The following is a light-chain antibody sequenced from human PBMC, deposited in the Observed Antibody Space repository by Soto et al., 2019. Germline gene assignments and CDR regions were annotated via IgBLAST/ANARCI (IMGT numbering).Light chain of an antibody. CDR3: SSYTSSSTLYV. Sequence: QSALAQPASVSGSPGQSISISSTGTSSDVGGYNYVSWYQQHPGKAPKLMIYEVSNRPSGVSNRFSGSKSGNTASLTISGLQAEDEADYYCSSYTSSSTLYVFGTGTK. CDR2: EVS. CDR1: SSDVGGYNY. V-gene: IGLV2-14*01. J-gene: IGLJ1*01.